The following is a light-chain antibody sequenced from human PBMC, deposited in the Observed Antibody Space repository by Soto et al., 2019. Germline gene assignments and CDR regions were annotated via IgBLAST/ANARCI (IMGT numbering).Light chain of an antibody. CDR1: QSVSSY. Sequence: ELVLTQSPATLSLSPGERATLSCRASQSVSSYLAWYQQKPGQAPRLLIYDASNRAPGIPARFSGSGSGTDFALTISSLEPADFAVYYCQQRYNWPNTFGQGTRVE. CDR2: DAS. CDR3: QQRYNWPNT. J-gene: IGKJ5*01. V-gene: IGKV3-11*01.